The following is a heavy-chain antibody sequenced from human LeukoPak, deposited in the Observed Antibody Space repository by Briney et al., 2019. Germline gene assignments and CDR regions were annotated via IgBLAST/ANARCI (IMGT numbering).Heavy chain of an antibody. J-gene: IGHJ5*02. V-gene: IGHV1-2*04. CDR2: INPNSGGT. Sequence: ASVKVSCKASGYTFTSYGISWVRQAPGQGLEWMGWINPNSGGTNYAQKFQGWVTMTRDTSISTAYMELSRLRSDDTAVYYCARVARITMVRGENWFDPWGQGTLVTVSS. CDR1: GYTFTSYG. D-gene: IGHD3-10*01. CDR3: ARVARITMVRGENWFDP.